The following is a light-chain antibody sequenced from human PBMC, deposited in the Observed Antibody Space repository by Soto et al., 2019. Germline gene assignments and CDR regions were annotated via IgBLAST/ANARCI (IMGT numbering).Light chain of an antibody. V-gene: IGKV1-39*01. CDR2: VAS. Sequence: DIQMTQSPSSLSASVGDRVTITCRASQSISSYLHWYQQKPGKAPKLLINVASTLQSGVPSRFSGSGSGTDFTLAITSLQPEDFATYYCQQSSSTPRTFGGGTKVDSK. J-gene: IGKJ4*01. CDR3: QQSSSTPRT. CDR1: QSISSY.